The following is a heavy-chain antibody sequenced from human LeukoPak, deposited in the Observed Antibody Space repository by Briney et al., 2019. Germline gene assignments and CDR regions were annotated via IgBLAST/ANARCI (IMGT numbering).Heavy chain of an antibody. V-gene: IGHV3-53*01. CDR1: GFNGQNNQ. CDR2: IYNGGST. J-gene: IGHJ6*02. Sequence: GFLRLSWAAPGFNGQNNQMNWVRPAPGKGLGGGSGIYNGGSTYYADSVKGRFTISRDNSKNTLYLQMNSLRAEDTAVYYCARDTAVAGTDIYYYYYGMDVWGQGTTVTVSS. D-gene: IGHD6-19*01. CDR3: ARDTAVAGTDIYYYYYGMDV.